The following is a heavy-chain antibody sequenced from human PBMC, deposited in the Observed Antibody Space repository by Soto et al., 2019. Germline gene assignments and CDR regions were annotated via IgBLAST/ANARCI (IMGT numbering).Heavy chain of an antibody. Sequence: QVQLVQSGAEVKKPGASVKVSCKASGYTFTSYAMHWVRQAPGQRLEWMGWINAGNGNTKYSQKFQGRVTITRDTFASTAYMELSSLGSEDTAVDYCARDCSSTSCYEFMDVWGKGTTVTVSS. J-gene: IGHJ6*04. CDR3: ARDCSSTSCYEFMDV. D-gene: IGHD2-2*01. CDR1: GYTFTSYA. CDR2: INAGNGNT. V-gene: IGHV1-3*01.